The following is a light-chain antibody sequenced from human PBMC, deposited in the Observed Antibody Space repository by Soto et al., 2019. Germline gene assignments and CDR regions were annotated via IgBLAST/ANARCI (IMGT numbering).Light chain of an antibody. Sequence: DIQMTQSPSSLSASVGDRVTITCRASQSIRSYLIWYQQKPGKAPKLLIYAASSLQSGVPSRFSGSGSETDFTLTISSLQPEDFATYYCQQSYSSPTFGQGTKLEIK. V-gene: IGKV1-39*01. CDR2: AAS. J-gene: IGKJ2*01. CDR3: QQSYSSPT. CDR1: QSIRSY.